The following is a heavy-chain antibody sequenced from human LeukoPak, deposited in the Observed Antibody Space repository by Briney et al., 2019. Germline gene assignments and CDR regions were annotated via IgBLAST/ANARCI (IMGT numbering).Heavy chain of an antibody. J-gene: IGHJ3*02. V-gene: IGHV1-18*01. Sequence: GASVKVSCKASDYTFTSYGISWVRQAPGQGLEWMGWISTYNGNTNYAQKFQGRVTTTTDTSTSTVYMELRSLRSDDTAVYYCARDTVEMATNDAFDIWGQGTMVTVSS. CDR1: DYTFTSYG. D-gene: IGHD5-24*01. CDR2: ISTYNGNT. CDR3: ARDTVEMATNDAFDI.